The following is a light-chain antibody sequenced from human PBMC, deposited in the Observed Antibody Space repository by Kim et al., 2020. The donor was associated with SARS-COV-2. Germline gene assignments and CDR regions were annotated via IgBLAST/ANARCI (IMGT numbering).Light chain of an antibody. Sequence: DIQLTQSPSTLSASVGDRVTITCRASQSMNNWLAWYQQKPGKAPKLLIYDVSSLETGVPSRFSGSGSGTEFTLTISSLQPDDFATYYCQQYNTYSRTFGQGTKLEI. CDR3: QQYNTYSRT. V-gene: IGKV1-5*01. CDR1: QSMNNW. J-gene: IGKJ1*01. CDR2: DVS.